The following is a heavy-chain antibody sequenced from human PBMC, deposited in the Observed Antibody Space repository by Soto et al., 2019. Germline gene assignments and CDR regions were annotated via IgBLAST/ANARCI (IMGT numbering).Heavy chain of an antibody. CDR3: ARTGRITIFGVAIKGYYFDY. Sequence: QVQLQQWGAGLLKPSETLSLTCAVYGGSFSGYYWSWIRQPPGKGLEWIGEINHSGSTNYNPSLKSRVTISVDTSKNQFSLKLSSVTAADTAVYHCARTGRITIFGVAIKGYYFDYWGQGTLVTVSS. D-gene: IGHD3-3*01. CDR1: GGSFSGYY. J-gene: IGHJ4*02. CDR2: INHSGST. V-gene: IGHV4-34*01.